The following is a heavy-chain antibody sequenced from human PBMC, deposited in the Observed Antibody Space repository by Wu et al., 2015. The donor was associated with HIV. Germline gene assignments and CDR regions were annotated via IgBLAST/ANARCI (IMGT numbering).Heavy chain of an antibody. D-gene: IGHD3-16*02. J-gene: IGHJ5*01. Sequence: QAQLVQSGPEVKKPGASVKVSCKASGYTYNTYYMHWVRQVPGQGPEWMGWINPNSGGTNYAPKFQTRVDMTRDTSRSTVYMELSGLTSDDTAMYYCATDFDGGXFRFTYLYTWVRTERNW. CDR3: ATDFDGGXFRFTYLYTWVRTERNW. CDR1: GYTYNTYY. CDR2: INPNSGGT. V-gene: IGHV1-2*02.